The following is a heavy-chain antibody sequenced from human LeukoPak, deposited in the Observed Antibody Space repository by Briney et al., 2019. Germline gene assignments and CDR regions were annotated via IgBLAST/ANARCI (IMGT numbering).Heavy chain of an antibody. V-gene: IGHV3-23*01. CDR2: ISGSGGST. Sequence: PGGSLRLSCAASGFTISSNAMSWVRQAPGKGLEWVSAISGSGGSTYYADSVKGRFTISRDNSKNTLYLQMNSLRAEDTAVYYCAKDLYSGYAAPFDYWGQGTLVTVSS. CDR3: AKDLYSGYAAPFDY. J-gene: IGHJ4*02. CDR1: GFTISSNA. D-gene: IGHD5-12*01.